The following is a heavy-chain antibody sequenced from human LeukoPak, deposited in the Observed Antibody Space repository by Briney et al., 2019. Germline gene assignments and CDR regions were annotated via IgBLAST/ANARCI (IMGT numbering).Heavy chain of an antibody. CDR3: ARHGRWLDYGHFDY. V-gene: IGHV4-39*01. CDR2: IYYSGST. CDR1: GGSISSSSYY. D-gene: IGHD4-17*01. J-gene: IGHJ4*02. Sequence: SETLSLTCTVSGGSISSSSYYWGWIRQPPGKGLEWLGSIYYSGSTYYNPSLKSRVTISVDTSKNQFSLKLSSVTAADTAVYYCARHGRWLDYGHFDYWGQGTLVTVSS.